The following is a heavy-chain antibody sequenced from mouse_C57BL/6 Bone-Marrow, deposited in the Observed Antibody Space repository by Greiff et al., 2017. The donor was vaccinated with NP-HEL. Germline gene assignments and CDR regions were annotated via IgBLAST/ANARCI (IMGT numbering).Heavy chain of an antibody. CDR2: INPNYGTT. CDR3: ARSLITTVVGYFDV. V-gene: IGHV1-39*01. Sequence: EVQLQQSGPELVKPGASVKISCKASGYSFTDYNMNWVKQSNGKSLEWIGVINPNYGTTSYNQKFKGKATLTVDQPSSTAYMQLNSLTSEDSAVYYCARSLITTVVGYFDVWGTGTTVTVSS. D-gene: IGHD1-1*01. CDR1: GYSFTDYN. J-gene: IGHJ1*03.